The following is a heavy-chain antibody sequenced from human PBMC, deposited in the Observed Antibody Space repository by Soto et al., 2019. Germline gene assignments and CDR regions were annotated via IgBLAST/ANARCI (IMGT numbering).Heavy chain of an antibody. Sequence: GETLKISCKGSGYTFTNYWIVWVRQIPGKGLEWMGIIYPGDSDTRYSPSFQGQVTISADRSISTAYLQWSSLKASDTGMYYCARYPTLTDYFFHGMDVWGQGTTVTVSS. J-gene: IGHJ6*02. D-gene: IGHD4-17*01. CDR1: GYTFTNYW. CDR3: ARYPTLTDYFFHGMDV. CDR2: IYPGDSDT. V-gene: IGHV5-51*01.